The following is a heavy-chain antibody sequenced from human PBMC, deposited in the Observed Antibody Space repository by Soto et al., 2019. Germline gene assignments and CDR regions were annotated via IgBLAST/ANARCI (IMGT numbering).Heavy chain of an antibody. CDR2: ISYDGSNK. Sequence: QVQLVESGGGVVQPGRSLRLSCAASRFTFSSYGMHWVRQAPGKGLEWVAVISYDGSNKYYADSVKGRFTISRDKSKNTLYLPMNRLRAEDTAAYYCAKDSGSGWYNGMDAGGQGTTVTVSS. J-gene: IGHJ6*02. V-gene: IGHV3-30*18. D-gene: IGHD6-19*01. CDR1: RFTFSSYG. CDR3: AKDSGSGWYNGMDA.